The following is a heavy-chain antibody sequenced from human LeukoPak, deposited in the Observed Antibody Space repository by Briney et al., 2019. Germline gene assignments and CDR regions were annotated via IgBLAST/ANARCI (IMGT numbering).Heavy chain of an antibody. CDR2: IYYSGST. CDR3: ASSDSSSVDY. J-gene: IGHJ4*02. D-gene: IGHD6-6*01. Sequence: PSETLSLTCTVSGGSISSSSYYWGWIRQPPGKGLEWIGYIYYSGSTYYNPSLKSRVTISVDTSKNQFSLKLSSVTAADTAVYYCASSDSSSVDYWGQGTLVTVSS. V-gene: IGHV4-31*03. CDR1: GGSISSSSYY.